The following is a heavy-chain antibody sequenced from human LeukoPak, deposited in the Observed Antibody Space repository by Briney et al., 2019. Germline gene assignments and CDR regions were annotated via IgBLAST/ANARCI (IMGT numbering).Heavy chain of an antibody. CDR1: GGTFSSYA. CDR3: ATVKFRFQEEGYYMDV. J-gene: IGHJ6*03. CDR2: IIPILGIA. D-gene: IGHD3-10*01. V-gene: IGHV1-69*04. Sequence: SVKVSCKASGGTFSSYAISWVRQAPGQGLEWMGRIIPILGIANYAQKFQGRVTFTTDESTSTVYMELTSLRSEDTALYYCATVKFRFQEEGYYMDVWGKGTTVTVSS.